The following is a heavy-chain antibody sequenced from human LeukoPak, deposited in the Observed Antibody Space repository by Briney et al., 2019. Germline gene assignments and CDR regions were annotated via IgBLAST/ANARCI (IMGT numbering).Heavy chain of an antibody. J-gene: IGHJ4*02. Sequence: ASVKVSCKASGYTFTGYYMHWVRQAPAQGLEWMGWINPNSGGTNYAQKFQGRVTMTRDTSISTAYMELSRLRSDDTAVYYCARASKLRFLDILGYWGQGTLVTVSS. V-gene: IGHV1-2*02. D-gene: IGHD3-3*01. CDR3: ARASKLRFLDILGY. CDR1: GYTFTGYY. CDR2: INPNSGGT.